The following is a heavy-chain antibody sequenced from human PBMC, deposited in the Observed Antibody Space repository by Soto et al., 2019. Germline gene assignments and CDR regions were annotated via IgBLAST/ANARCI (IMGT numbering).Heavy chain of an antibody. V-gene: IGHV4-30-4*01. CDR1: GGSISSGDYY. Sequence: QVQLQESGPGLVKPSQTLSLTCTVSGGSISSGDYYWSWIRQPPGKVLEWIGYIYYSGSTYYNPSLKSRVTISVDTSKNQFALKLRSVTAADTAVYYCASVGVVVPAATANWFDPWGQGTLVTVSS. J-gene: IGHJ5*02. CDR3: ASVGVVVPAATANWFDP. CDR2: IYYSGST. D-gene: IGHD2-2*01.